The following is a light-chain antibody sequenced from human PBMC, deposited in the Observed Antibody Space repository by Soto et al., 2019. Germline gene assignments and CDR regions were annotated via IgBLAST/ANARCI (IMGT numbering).Light chain of an antibody. CDR2: GAS. V-gene: IGKV3-20*01. CDR1: QSVGNNY. CDR3: QQYDSRSPWT. J-gene: IGKJ1*01. Sequence: EIVLTQSPGTLALSPGERVTLSCRASQSVGNNYLAWYQQRPGQAPRVLIYGASIRATGIPDRFSGSGSGTEFALTSSRLDPEDFAVYYCQQYDSRSPWTFGQGTKVEVK.